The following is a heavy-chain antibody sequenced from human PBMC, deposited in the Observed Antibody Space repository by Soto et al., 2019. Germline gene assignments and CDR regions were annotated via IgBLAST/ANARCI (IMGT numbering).Heavy chain of an antibody. CDR2: IIPIFGTA. CDR1: VGTFSSYA. CDR3: ASGPSRSGVRGWFDP. D-gene: IGHD5-12*01. V-gene: IGHV1-69*01. J-gene: IGHJ5*02. Sequence: QVQMVKSGAEVKKPGSSVKVSCKASVGTFSSYAISWVRQAHGQGLEWMGGIIPIFGTANYAQKFQGRVTTTADESTSTAYMELSSLRSEDTAVYYCASGPSRSGVRGWFDPWGQGTLVTVSS.